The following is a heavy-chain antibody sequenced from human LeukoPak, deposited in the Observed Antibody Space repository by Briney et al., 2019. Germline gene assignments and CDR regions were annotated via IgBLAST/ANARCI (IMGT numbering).Heavy chain of an antibody. J-gene: IGHJ6*03. V-gene: IGHV4-28*05. CDR2: IYYSGNI. Sequence: PSDTLSLTCTVSSSSITSCNWWGWIRQSPGKELEWIGYIYYSGNIFYNPSLKSRVTMSVDTSKNQFSLKLSSVTAADTAVYYCAGDSGSYYYYMDVWGKGTTVTVSS. D-gene: IGHD1-26*01. CDR1: SSSITSCNW. CDR3: AGDSGSYYYYMDV.